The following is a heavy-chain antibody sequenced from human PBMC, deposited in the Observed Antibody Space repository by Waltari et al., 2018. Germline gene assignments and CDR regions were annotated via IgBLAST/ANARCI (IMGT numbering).Heavy chain of an antibody. CDR1: GGSISSYY. CDR3: ARRGGAWGGAFDI. Sequence: QVQLQESGPGLVTPSETLSLTCTVSGGSISSYYCNWLRQPAGKGLDWIVRIYTSGSTNYNPSLKSRVTMSVDTSKNQFSLKLSSVTAADTAVYYCARRGGAWGGAFDIWGQGTMVTVSS. V-gene: IGHV4-4*07. D-gene: IGHD7-27*01. J-gene: IGHJ3*02. CDR2: IYTSGST.